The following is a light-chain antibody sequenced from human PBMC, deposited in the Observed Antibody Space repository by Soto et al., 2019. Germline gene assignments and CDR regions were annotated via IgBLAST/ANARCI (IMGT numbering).Light chain of an antibody. Sequence: QSVLTQPASVSGSPGQSITISCTGTSSDVGGYNYVSWYQQYPGKAPKLMIYDVDTRHSGVSNRFSGSESGNTASLTISGLQADDEADYYCISYTNSNTLVFGSGTKLTVL. J-gene: IGLJ1*01. CDR2: DVD. V-gene: IGLV2-14*01. CDR1: SSDVGGYNY. CDR3: ISYTNSNTLV.